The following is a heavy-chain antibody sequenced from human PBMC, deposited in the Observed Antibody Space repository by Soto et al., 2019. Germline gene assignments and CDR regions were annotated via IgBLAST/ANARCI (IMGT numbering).Heavy chain of an antibody. Sequence: PGGSLRLSCAASGFTFSDYYMSWIRQAPGKGLEWVSYISSSSSYTNYADSVKGRFTISRDNAKNSLYLQMNSLRAEDTAVYYCARDMGDYDSSSNGGFDYWGQGTLVTVSS. CDR1: GFTFSDYY. CDR2: ISSSSSYT. CDR3: ARDMGDYDSSSNGGFDY. V-gene: IGHV3-11*05. J-gene: IGHJ4*02. D-gene: IGHD3-22*01.